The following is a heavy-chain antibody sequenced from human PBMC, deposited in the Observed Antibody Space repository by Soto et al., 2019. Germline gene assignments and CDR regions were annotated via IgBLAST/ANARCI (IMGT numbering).Heavy chain of an antibody. CDR3: ARHGAITMIVVGFDY. Sequence: SETLSLTCTVSGGSISSSSYYWGWIRQPPGKGLEWIGSIYYSGSTYYNPSLKSRVTISVDTSKNQFSLKLSSVTAADTAVYYCARHGAITMIVVGFDYWGQGLLVT. V-gene: IGHV4-39*01. CDR1: GGSISSSSYY. D-gene: IGHD3-22*01. CDR2: IYYSGST. J-gene: IGHJ4*02.